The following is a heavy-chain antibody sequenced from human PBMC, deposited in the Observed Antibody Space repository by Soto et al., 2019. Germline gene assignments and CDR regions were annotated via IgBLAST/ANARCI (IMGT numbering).Heavy chain of an antibody. J-gene: IGHJ6*02. CDR2: IIPIFGTA. CDR3: ASGSKWRSGYNTGRSYYYGMDV. CDR1: GGTFSSYA. V-gene: IGHV1-69*06. D-gene: IGHD3-3*01. Sequence: SVKVSCKASGGTFSSYAISWVRQAPGQGLEWMGGIIPIFGTANYAQKFQGRVTITADKSTSTAYMELSSLRSEDTAVYYCASGSKWRSGYNTGRSYYYGMDVWGQGTTVTVSS.